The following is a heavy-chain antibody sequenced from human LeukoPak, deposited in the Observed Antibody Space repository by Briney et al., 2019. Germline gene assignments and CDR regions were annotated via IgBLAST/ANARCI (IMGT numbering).Heavy chain of an antibody. J-gene: IGHJ4*02. Sequence: GGSLRLSCAASGFTFSSYWMNWVRQAPGKGLVWVSRIASDGSSTTYADSVKGRFSISRDNAKNTLYLQMNSLRVEDTAVYYCARGRPHGNDYWGQGTLVAVSS. CDR1: GFTFSSYW. V-gene: IGHV3-74*01. CDR2: IASDGSST. D-gene: IGHD4-23*01. CDR3: ARGRPHGNDY.